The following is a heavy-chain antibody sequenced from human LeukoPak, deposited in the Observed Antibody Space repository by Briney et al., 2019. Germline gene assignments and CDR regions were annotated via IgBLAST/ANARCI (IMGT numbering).Heavy chain of an antibody. J-gene: IGHJ4*02. D-gene: IGHD5-24*01. V-gene: IGHV3-30*03. CDR2: ISYDGSNK. CDR1: GFTFSSYG. Sequence: GGSLRLSCAASGFTFSSYGMHWVRQAPGQGLEWVAVISYDGSNKYYADSVKGRFTISRDNSKNTLYLQMNSLRAEDTAVYYCARIRDDYNPLDYWGQGTLVTVSS. CDR3: ARIRDDYNPLDY.